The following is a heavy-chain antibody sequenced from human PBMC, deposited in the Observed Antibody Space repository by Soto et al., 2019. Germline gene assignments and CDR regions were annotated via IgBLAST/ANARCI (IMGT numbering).Heavy chain of an antibody. D-gene: IGHD2-21*01. CDR3: ARLISIRYFDI. CDR1: GGSVRSYIYY. V-gene: IGHV4-39*01. Sequence: QLQLQESGPGLVRPSETLSLTCSVSGGSVRSYIYYWGWIRQPPGKGLEWIGNTFYNENSNYNSSLKSRGALFVDTAKNQFPLTLSSVTAADPGVYYCARLISIRYFDIWGRGTLVTVSS. CDR2: TFYNENS. J-gene: IGHJ2*01.